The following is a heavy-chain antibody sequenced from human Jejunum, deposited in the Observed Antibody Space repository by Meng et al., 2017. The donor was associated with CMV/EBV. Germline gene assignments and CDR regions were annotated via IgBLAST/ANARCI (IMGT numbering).Heavy chain of an antibody. J-gene: IGHJ4*02. CDR2: IMPFFGTV. Sequence: FRYYDFGWVRQAPGQGLGWMGGIMPFFGTVNYARKFQGRVTITTEESTSTVYMELSSLRSEDTAVYYCARGGDGVQHFLEWLLFDYWGQGTLVTVSS. V-gene: IGHV1-69*05. CDR3: ARGGDGVQHFLEWLLFDY. CDR1: FRYYD. D-gene: IGHD3-3*01.